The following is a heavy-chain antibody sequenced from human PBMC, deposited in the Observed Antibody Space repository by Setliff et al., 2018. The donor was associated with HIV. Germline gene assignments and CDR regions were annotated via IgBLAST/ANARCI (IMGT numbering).Heavy chain of an antibody. Sequence: GGSLILSCAASGFTFSSYSMNWVRQAPGKGLEWVSSISSSSSYIYYADSVKGRFTISRDNAKNSLYLQMNSLRAEDTAVYYCARDSPSIRYTDYFDYWGQGTLVTVSS. J-gene: IGHJ4*02. V-gene: IGHV3-21*01. CDR3: ARDSPSIRYTDYFDY. D-gene: IGHD3-16*02. CDR1: GFTFSSYS. CDR2: ISSSSSYI.